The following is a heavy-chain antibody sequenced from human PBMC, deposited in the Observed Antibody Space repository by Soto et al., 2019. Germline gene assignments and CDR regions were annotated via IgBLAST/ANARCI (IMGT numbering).Heavy chain of an antibody. Sequence: EVQLAESGGGLVQPGGSLRLSCAASGFTLSTYAMNWVRQAPGKGLEWVAYISSSSTNIQYAGSVKGRFTISRDNAKNSLYLQMNSLRDDDTAVSFCASDCSLGNRWCRWFDPWGQGTLVTVSS. J-gene: IGHJ5*02. CDR1: GFTLSTYA. D-gene: IGHD2-8*02. CDR2: ISSSSTNI. CDR3: ASDCSLGNRWCRWFDP. V-gene: IGHV3-48*02.